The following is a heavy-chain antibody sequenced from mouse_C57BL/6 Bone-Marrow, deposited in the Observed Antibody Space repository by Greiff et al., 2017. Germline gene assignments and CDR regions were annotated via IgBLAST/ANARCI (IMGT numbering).Heavy chain of an antibody. CDR3: ARKRGYSNTWFAY. D-gene: IGHD2-5*01. Sequence: VQLQQPGAELVKPGASVKLSCKASGYTFTSYWMHWVKQRPGQGLEWIGMIHPNSGSTNYNEKFKSKATLTVYKSSSTAYMQLSSLTSEDSAVYSCARKRGYSNTWFAYWGQGTLVTVSA. CDR1: GYTFTSYW. J-gene: IGHJ3*01. V-gene: IGHV1-64*01. CDR2: IHPNSGST.